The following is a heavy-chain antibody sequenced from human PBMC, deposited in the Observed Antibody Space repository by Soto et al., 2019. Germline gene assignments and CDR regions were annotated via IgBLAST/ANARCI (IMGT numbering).Heavy chain of an antibody. CDR2: IYYSGGT. D-gene: IGHD5-12*01. V-gene: IGHV4-31*03. CDR3: ARKDSGYADYMDV. Sequence: QVQLQESGPGLVKPSQTLSLTCTVSGGSISRGGYYWSWIRQHPGKGLEWIGYIYYSGGTYYNPSLKSRVNISVDPSENQFSMRLSSVTAADTAVYYCARKDSGYADYMDVWGKGTTVTVSS. CDR1: GGSISRGGYY. J-gene: IGHJ6*03.